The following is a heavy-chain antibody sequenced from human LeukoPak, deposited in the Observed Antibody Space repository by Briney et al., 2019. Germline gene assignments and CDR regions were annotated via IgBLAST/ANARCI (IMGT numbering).Heavy chain of an antibody. V-gene: IGHV3-53*01. J-gene: IGHJ4*02. CDR3: ARGSSRDGYNYDFDY. CDR2: IYSGGST. D-gene: IGHD5-24*01. Sequence: GGSLTLSCAASGFTVSSNYMSWVRQAPGKGLEWVSVIYSGGSTYYADSVKGQFTISRDNSKNTLYLQMNSLRAEDTAVYYCARGSSRDGYNYDFDYWGQGTLVTVSS. CDR1: GFTVSSNY.